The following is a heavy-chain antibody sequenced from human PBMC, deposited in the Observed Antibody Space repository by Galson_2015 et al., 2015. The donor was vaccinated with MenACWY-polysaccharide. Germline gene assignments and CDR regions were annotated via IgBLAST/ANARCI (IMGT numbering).Heavy chain of an antibody. CDR3: AKERDARMSSSLNL. Sequence: SLRLSCAASGFTFSSYSMNWVRQAPGKGLEWVSCISRSSTYRYYADSVKGRFTVSRDNAKNSLYLQMNGLRPDDTAVYFCAKERDARMSSSLNLWGQGTLVIVSS. V-gene: IGHV3-21*01. D-gene: IGHD1-20*01. J-gene: IGHJ4*02. CDR1: GFTFSSYS. CDR2: ISRSSTYR.